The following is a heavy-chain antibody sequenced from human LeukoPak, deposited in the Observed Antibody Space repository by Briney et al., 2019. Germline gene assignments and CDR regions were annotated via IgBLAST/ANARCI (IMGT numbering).Heavy chain of an antibody. V-gene: IGHV3-48*01. Sequence: GGSLRLSCAASGFNYSSYTMNWVRQAPGMGLEWLSYISASRGITYYADSVKGRFTISRDNSKNTLYLQMNSLRAEDTAVYYCAKEPGYCSSTSCYGAFDIWGQGTMVTVSS. J-gene: IGHJ3*02. CDR1: GFNYSSYT. CDR3: AKEPGYCSSTSCYGAFDI. CDR2: ISASRGIT. D-gene: IGHD2-2*01.